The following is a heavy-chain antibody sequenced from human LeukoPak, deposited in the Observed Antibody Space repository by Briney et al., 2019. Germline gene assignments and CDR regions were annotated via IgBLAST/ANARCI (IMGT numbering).Heavy chain of an antibody. D-gene: IGHD3-10*01. V-gene: IGHV3-11*01. Sequence: PGGSLRLSCAASGFTFSDYYMSWIRQAPGKGLEWVSYISSSGSTIYYADSVKGRFTISRDNAKNSLYLQMNSLRAEDTAVYYCARGVPYSASGRRRPMYYFDYWGQGILVTVSS. J-gene: IGHJ4*02. CDR3: ARGVPYSASGRRRPMYYFDY. CDR1: GFTFSDYY. CDR2: ISSSGSTI.